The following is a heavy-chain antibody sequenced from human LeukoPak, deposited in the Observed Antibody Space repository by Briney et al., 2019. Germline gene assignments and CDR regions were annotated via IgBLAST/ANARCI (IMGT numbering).Heavy chain of an antibody. Sequence: GGSLRLSCAASGFTFSSYSVNWVRQAPGKGLEWVSYISSSSSTIYYADSVKGRFTISRDNAKNSLYLQMNSLRAEDTAVYYCARVGYSSSWYYFDYWGQGTLVTVSS. J-gene: IGHJ4*02. CDR1: GFTFSSYS. CDR3: ARVGYSSSWYYFDY. D-gene: IGHD6-13*01. V-gene: IGHV3-48*01. CDR2: ISSSSSTI.